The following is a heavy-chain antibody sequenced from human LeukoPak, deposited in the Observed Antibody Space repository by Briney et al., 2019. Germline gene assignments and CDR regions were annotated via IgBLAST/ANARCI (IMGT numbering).Heavy chain of an antibody. CDR2: IYTSGST. V-gene: IGHV4-4*07. CDR3: ARLRAIAAAGNYVDAFDI. J-gene: IGHJ3*02. Sequence: KPSETLSLTCTVSGGSISSYYWSWIRQPAGKGLEWIGRIYTSGSTNYNPSLKSRVTMSVDTSQNQFPLKLSSVTAPDTAVYYCARLRAIAAAGNYVDAFDIWGQGTMVTVSS. CDR1: GGSISSYY. D-gene: IGHD6-13*01.